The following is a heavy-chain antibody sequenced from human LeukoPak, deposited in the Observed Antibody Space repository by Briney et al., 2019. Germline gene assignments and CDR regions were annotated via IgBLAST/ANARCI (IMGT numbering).Heavy chain of an antibody. CDR1: GFTVSSNS. CDR3: ARSSRELGGYAPWELMPPFDY. V-gene: IGHV3-53*01. J-gene: IGHJ4*02. Sequence: GGSLRLSCTVSGFTVSSNSMSWVRQAPGKGLEWVSFIYSDNTHYSDSVKGRFTIPRDDSKNTLYLQMNSLRAEDTAVYYCARSSRELGGYAPWELMPPFDYWGQGTLVTVSS. CDR2: IYSDNT. D-gene: IGHD1-7*01.